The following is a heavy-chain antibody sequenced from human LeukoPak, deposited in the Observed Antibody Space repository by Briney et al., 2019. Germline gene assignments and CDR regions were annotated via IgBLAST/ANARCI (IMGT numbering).Heavy chain of an antibody. J-gene: IGHJ5*02. CDR3: ARDLGAGRDGYNSEWFDP. CDR2: INPNSGGT. V-gene: IGHV1-2*02. CDR1: GYTFTGYY. D-gene: IGHD5-24*01. Sequence: ASVKVSCKASGYTFTGYYMRWVRQAPGQGLEWMGWINPNSGGTNYAQKFQGRVTMTRDTSISTAYMELSRLRSDDTAVYYCARDLGAGRDGYNSEWFDPWGQGTLVTVSS.